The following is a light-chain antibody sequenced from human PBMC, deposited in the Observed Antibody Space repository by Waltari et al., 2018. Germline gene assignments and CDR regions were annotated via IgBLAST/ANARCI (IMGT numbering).Light chain of an antibody. Sequence: QSALTQPASVSGSPGQSITVSCTGTSSDVGGYNPVSWYQQHPGKAPKVMIYDVTNRPSGVSNRFSGSKSGNTASLTISGLQAEDEADYYCSSYTSSATLVFGTGTKVTVI. J-gene: IGLJ1*01. CDR1: SSDVGGYNP. V-gene: IGLV2-14*01. CDR3: SSYTSSATLV. CDR2: DVT.